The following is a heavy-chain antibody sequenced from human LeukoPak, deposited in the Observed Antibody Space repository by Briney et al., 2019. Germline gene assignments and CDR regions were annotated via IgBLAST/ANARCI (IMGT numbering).Heavy chain of an antibody. CDR1: GYTSSSYG. Sequence: ASVKVSCKSSGYTSSSYGISWMRQAPGQGLEWMGWMNPNSKNTGYAQKFQGRVTMTKNTSISTAYMELSSLRSEDTAVYYCAKRGHSYGDFDYWGQGTLVTVSS. V-gene: IGHV1-8*01. CDR2: MNPNSKNT. J-gene: IGHJ4*02. CDR3: AKRGHSYGDFDY. D-gene: IGHD5-18*01.